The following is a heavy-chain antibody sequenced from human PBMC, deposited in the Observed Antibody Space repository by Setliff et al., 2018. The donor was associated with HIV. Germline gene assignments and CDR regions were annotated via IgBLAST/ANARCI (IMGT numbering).Heavy chain of an antibody. CDR2: INRGGST. J-gene: IGHJ4*02. CDR3: ATRGWNGYKAFDY. Sequence: PSETLSLTCGVYGESLSGYSWNWIRQPPGKGLEWIGEINRGGSTNYNPSLKSRAIISVDTSKKHLSLNLTSVTAADTAVYYCATRGWNGYKAFDYWGQGTLGTVSS. V-gene: IGHV4-34*01. D-gene: IGHD1-1*01. CDR1: GESLSGYS.